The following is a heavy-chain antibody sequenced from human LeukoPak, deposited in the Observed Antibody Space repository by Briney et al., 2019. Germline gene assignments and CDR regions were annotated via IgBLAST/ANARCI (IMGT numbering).Heavy chain of an antibody. CDR2: IIPILGIA. Sequence: ASVKVSCKASGGTFSSYAISWVRQAPGQGLEWMGRIIPILGIANYAQKFQGRVTITADKSTSTAYMELSSLRSEETAVYYCARGNKRISMVRGVSYYYYYHMDVWGKGTTVTVSS. D-gene: IGHD3-10*01. J-gene: IGHJ6*03. CDR3: ARGNKRISMVRGVSYYYYYHMDV. V-gene: IGHV1-69*04. CDR1: GGTFSSYA.